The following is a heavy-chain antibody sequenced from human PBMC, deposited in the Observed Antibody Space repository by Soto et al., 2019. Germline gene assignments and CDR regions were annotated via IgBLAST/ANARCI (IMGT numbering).Heavy chain of an antibody. V-gene: IGHV1-18*01. D-gene: IGHD3-10*01. CDR1: GYTFTSYG. CDR3: ARDSDLGYAFSSGFFDY. Sequence: QVQLVQSGAEVKKPGASVKVSCKASGYTFTSYGISWVRQAPGQGLEWMGWISAYNGNTNYAQKLQGRVTMTTDTSTSTAYMELRSLRSDDTAVYYCARDSDLGYAFSSGFFDYWGQGTLVTVSS. J-gene: IGHJ4*02. CDR2: ISAYNGNT.